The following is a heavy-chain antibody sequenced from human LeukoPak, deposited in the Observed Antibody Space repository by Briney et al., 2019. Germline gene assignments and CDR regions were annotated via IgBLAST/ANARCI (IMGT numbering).Heavy chain of an antibody. V-gene: IGHV4-59*01. J-gene: IGHJ4*02. D-gene: IGHD3-10*01. CDR3: ARESSGSYTN. CDR1: GGSISSYY. Sequence: SETLSLTCTVSGGSISSYYWSWIRQSPGKGLEWIGYIYGSEKTNYNPSLKSRVSMSIDTSKNQISLKVNSVTAADTAVYYCARESSGSYTNWGQGTLVTVSS. CDR2: IYGSEKT.